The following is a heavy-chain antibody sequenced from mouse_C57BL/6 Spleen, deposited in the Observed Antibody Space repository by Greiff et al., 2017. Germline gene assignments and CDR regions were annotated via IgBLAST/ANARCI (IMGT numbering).Heavy chain of an antibody. J-gene: IGHJ2*01. D-gene: IGHD2-1*01. CDR3: ARDRGNLDY. CDR1: GYSITSGYY. CDR2: ISYDGSN. Sequence: EVKLEESGPGLVKPSQSLSLTCSVTGYSITSGYYWNWIRQFPGNKLEWMGDISYDGSNNYNPSLKNRISITRDTSKHQLFLKLNSVTTEDTATYYCARDRGNLDYWGQGTTLTVSS. V-gene: IGHV3-6*01.